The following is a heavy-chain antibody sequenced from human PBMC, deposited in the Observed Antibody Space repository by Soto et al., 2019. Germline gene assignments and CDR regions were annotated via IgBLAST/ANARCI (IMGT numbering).Heavy chain of an antibody. CDR3: GKDPNGDYVGAHDM. CDR1: GFTFSRYA. D-gene: IGHD4-17*01. CDR2: ISASGGHT. Sequence: EVQLLESGGSLVQPGGSLRLSCAASGFTFSRYAMSWVRQAPGAGLEWVSGISASGGHTYYADPVKGRFTISRDNARNTVFLHMNSLTAEDTALYYCGKDPNGDYVGAHDMWGRGPMVTVPS. V-gene: IGHV3-23*01. J-gene: IGHJ3*02.